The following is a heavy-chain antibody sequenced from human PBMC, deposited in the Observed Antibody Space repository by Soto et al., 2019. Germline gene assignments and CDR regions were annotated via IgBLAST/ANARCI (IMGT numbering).Heavy chain of an antibody. Sequence: QVQLVECGGGVVQPGRSLRLSCAVSGFTVSTYGMHWVRQAPGKGLEWVAVMSRDGGTKYYADSVKGRFTISRDNSRNTLFLEMNSLRGDDMAVYYCTGEVASGYWGQGTLVTVSS. V-gene: IGHV3-30*03. CDR1: GFTVSTYG. J-gene: IGHJ4*02. CDR3: TGEVASGY. D-gene: IGHD2-8*02. CDR2: MSRDGGTK.